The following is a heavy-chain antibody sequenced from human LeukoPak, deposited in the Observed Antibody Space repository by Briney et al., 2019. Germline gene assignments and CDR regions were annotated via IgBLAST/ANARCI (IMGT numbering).Heavy chain of an antibody. D-gene: IGHD5-18*01. V-gene: IGHV3-13*01. J-gene: IGHJ4*02. CDR1: GFTFSSYD. CDR2: IGTTGDT. CDR3: ARVGYNYGYDY. Sequence: GGSLRLSCAASGFTFSSYDMHWVRLATGKGLEFVSGIGTTGDTYYQGSVKGRFSISRENAKNSLYLQMNSLRAGDTAVYYCARVGYNYGYDYWGQGTLVTVSS.